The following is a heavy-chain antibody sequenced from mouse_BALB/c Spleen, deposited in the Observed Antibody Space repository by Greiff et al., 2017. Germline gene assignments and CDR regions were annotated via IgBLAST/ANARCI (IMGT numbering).Heavy chain of an antibody. V-gene: IGHV1S137*01. D-gene: IGHD1-1*02. Sequence: VKLQESGAELVRPGVSVKISCKGSGYTFTDYAMHWVKQSHAKSLEWIGVISTYYGDASYNQKFKGKATMTVDKSSSTAYMELARLTSEDSAIYYCARLWSYAMDYWGQGTSVTVSS. CDR1: GYTFTDYA. J-gene: IGHJ4*01. CDR3: ARLWSYAMDY. CDR2: ISTYYGDA.